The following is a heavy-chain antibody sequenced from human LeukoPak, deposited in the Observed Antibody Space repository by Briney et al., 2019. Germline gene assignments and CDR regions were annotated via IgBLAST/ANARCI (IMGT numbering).Heavy chain of an antibody. D-gene: IGHD1-1*01. CDR1: GYSISSGYY. J-gene: IGHJ4*02. V-gene: IGHV4-38-2*01. CDR2: IYHSGST. Sequence: SETLFLTCAVSGYSISSGYYWGWIRQPPGKGLEWIGSIYHSGSTYYNPSLKSRVTISVDTSKNQFSLKLRSVTAADTAVYYCAEVERRNYWGQGTLVTVSS. CDR3: AEVERRNY.